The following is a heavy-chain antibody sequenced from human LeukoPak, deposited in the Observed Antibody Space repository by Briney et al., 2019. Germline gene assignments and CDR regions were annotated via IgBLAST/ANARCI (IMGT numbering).Heavy chain of an antibody. D-gene: IGHD6-19*01. CDR2: ISGSGGST. CDR1: GFTFSSYA. V-gene: IGHV3-23*01. Sequence: GGSLRLSCAASGFTFSSYAMSWVRQAPGKGLEWVSAISGSGGSTYYADSVKGRFTISRDNSKNTLYLQMYSLRAEDTAVYYCAKGRQWLVLIDYWGQGTLVTVSS. CDR3: AKGRQWLVLIDY. J-gene: IGHJ4*02.